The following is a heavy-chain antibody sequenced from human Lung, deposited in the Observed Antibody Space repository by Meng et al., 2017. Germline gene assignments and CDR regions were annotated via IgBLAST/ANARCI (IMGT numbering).Heavy chain of an antibody. Sequence: QVPLVQLGLEVKKPGAPWTSSSNASAITFANYWRHWVSRAPGQGPEWMGRIKPRSSDTHYAQNFQGTVTMTGETSISTAYMELNGLSSDDTAMSDCARDEYRSAAGKRVGDDWGQGTLVTVSS. CDR3: ARDEYRSAAGKRVGDD. J-gene: IGHJ4*02. V-gene: IGHV1-2*06. CDR2: IKPRSSDT. CDR1: AITFANYW. D-gene: IGHD6-13*01.